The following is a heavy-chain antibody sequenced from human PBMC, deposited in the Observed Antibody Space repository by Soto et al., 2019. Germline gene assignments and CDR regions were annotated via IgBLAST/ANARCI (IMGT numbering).Heavy chain of an antibody. Sequence: QVQLVQSGAEVKKPGSSVKVSCTTSGGTFSSFGINWVRQAPGQGLEWMGGIIPLDGTTNYAEKFQGRVTITADASTSTAYMDLSSLRSEDTAVYYCARSFTKSRRGGVAFDYWGKGTLLPVSS. CDR3: ARSFTKSRRGGVAFDY. D-gene: IGHD3-3*01. V-gene: IGHV1-69*01. CDR1: GGTFSSFG. J-gene: IGHJ4*02. CDR2: IIPLDGTT.